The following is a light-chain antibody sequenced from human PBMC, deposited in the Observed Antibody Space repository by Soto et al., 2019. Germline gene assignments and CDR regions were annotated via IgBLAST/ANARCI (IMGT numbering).Light chain of an antibody. Sequence: QSVLTQPASVSGSPGQSITISCTGTSSDVGAYDYVSWYQQHPGKAPKLMIYDVSNRPSGVSNRFSGSKSGNTASLTISGLQAEDEADYYCGSYTTTSTLVFGGGTKLTVL. CDR2: DVS. V-gene: IGLV2-14*03. CDR3: GSYTTTSTLV. J-gene: IGLJ2*01. CDR1: SSDVGAYDY.